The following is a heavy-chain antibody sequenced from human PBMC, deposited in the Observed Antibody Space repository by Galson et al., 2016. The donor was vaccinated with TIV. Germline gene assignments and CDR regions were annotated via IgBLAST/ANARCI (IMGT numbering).Heavy chain of an antibody. D-gene: IGHD3-3*02. Sequence: SVKVSCKASGYSFIGYYFHWIRQAPGQGLEWAGWIDPNSGGTNYAQGFQGRVTMTRDTSISTAYMELSRLRSDDTAVYYCAKDLAFGYWNVLSSLDSWGLGTLVTVSS. CDR3: AKDLAFGYWNVLSSLDS. J-gene: IGHJ4*02. CDR1: GYSFIGYY. V-gene: IGHV1-2*02. CDR2: IDPNSGGT.